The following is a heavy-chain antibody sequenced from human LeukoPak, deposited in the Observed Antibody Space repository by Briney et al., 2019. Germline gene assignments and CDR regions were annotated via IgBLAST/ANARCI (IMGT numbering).Heavy chain of an antibody. CDR1: GDSISSSSYS. CDR3: ARHSDCVTSSCYTGYFDY. Sequence: SETLSLTCAVSGDSISSSSYSWGWIRQPPGKGLEWIGSIYYSGSTNHNPSLKSRVTISVDTSKNQFFLKLSSVTAADTAVYYCARHSDCVTSSCYTGYFDYWGQGTLVTVSS. V-gene: IGHV4-39*01. D-gene: IGHD2-2*02. CDR2: IYYSGST. J-gene: IGHJ4*02.